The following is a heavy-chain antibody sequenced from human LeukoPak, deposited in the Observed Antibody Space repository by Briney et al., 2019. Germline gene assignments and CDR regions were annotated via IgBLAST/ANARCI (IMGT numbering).Heavy chain of an antibody. CDR2: INHSGST. CDR3: AREGRWLQLYYFDY. CDR1: GGSFSGYY. Sequence: SETLSLTCAVYGGSFSGYYWSWIRQPPGKGLEWIGEINHSGSTNYNPSLKSRVTISVDTSKNQFSLKLSSVTAADTAVYYCAREGRWLQLYYFDYGAQGTLVTVSS. D-gene: IGHD5-24*01. V-gene: IGHV4-34*01. J-gene: IGHJ4*02.